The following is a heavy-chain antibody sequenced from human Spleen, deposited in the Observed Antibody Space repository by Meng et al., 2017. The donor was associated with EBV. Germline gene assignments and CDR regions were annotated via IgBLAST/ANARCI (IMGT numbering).Heavy chain of an antibody. CDR3: ARGGYYDSSGYSGLGF. CDR2: IDHTGST. D-gene: IGHD3-22*01. CDR1: GVSFSGYY. J-gene: IGHJ4*02. Sequence: QVQLQQWGAGLLKPSETLSLTCAVNGVSFSGYYCSWIRQTPGKGLEWIGEIDHTGSTNYNPSLRSRVIISGDTSKNHFSLKLTSVTPADTAVYYCARGGYYDSSGYSGLGFWGQGTLVTVSS. V-gene: IGHV4-34*01.